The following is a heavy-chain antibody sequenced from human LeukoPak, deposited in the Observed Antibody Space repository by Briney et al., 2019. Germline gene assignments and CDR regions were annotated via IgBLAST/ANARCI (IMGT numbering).Heavy chain of an antibody. CDR3: ARDGAYYYDSSGYFAPWYFDY. CDR2: ISDDGSNK. CDR1: GFTFSSYA. J-gene: IGHJ4*02. D-gene: IGHD3-22*01. Sequence: GGSLRLSCAASGFTFSSYAMHWVRQAPGKGLEWVAVISDDGSNKYYADSVKGRFTISRDNAKNSLYLQMNSLRDEDTAVYYCARDGAYYYDSSGYFAPWYFDYWGQGTLVTVPS. V-gene: IGHV3-30-3*01.